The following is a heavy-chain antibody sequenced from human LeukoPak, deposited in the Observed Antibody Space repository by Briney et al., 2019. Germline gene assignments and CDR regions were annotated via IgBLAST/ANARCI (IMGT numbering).Heavy chain of an antibody. V-gene: IGHV1-24*01. CDR1: GYTLTELS. D-gene: IGHD2-15*01. CDR2: FDPEHGET. J-gene: IGHJ4*02. CDR3: ATEDSYCSGSSCYQRFDY. Sequence: GASVKVSCKVSGYTLTELSMHWVRQAPGKGLEWMGGFDPEHGETIYSQKFQGRVTMTEDTSSDTAYMDLSSLRSEDTAVYYYATEDSYCSGSSCYQRFDYWGQGTLVTVSS.